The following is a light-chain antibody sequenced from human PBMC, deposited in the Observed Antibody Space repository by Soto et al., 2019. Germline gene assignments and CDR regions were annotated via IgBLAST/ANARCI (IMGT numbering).Light chain of an antibody. J-gene: IGLJ3*02. CDR2: NNN. CDR1: SSNIGAGYH. Sequence: QPVLTQPPSVSGAPGQRVTISCTGSSSNIGAGYHVHWYQQLPGTAPKLLIYNNNNRPSGVPGRFSGSKSGTSASLAITGLQTDDEADYYCQSFDSSLSVVFGGGTKVTVL. V-gene: IGLV1-40*01. CDR3: QSFDSSLSVV.